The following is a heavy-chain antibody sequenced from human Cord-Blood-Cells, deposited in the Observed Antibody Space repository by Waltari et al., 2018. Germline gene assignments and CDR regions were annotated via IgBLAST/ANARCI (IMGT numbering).Heavy chain of an antibody. V-gene: IGHV1-3*01. CDR3: ARAPQAAAAEINWFDP. CDR2: INAGNGNT. J-gene: IGHJ5*02. D-gene: IGHD6-13*01. Sequence: QVQLVQSGAEVKKPGASVKVSCKASGYTFTSYAMHWVRQAPGQRLEWMGWINAGNGNTKYSQKFQGRVTITWDTSASTAYMERSSLRSEDTAVYYCARAPQAAAAEINWFDPWGQGTLVTVSS. CDR1: GYTFTSYA.